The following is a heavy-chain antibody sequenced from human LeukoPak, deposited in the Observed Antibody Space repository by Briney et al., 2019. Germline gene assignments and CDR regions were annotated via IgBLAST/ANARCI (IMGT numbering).Heavy chain of an antibody. CDR3: ARRIAARPRGYWFDP. Sequence: KPSGALSLTCAVSGGSISSSNWWSWIRQPPGKGLEWNGEINHSGSTNYNPALKSRVTISVATSKTPFSLKVSSVTAADTAVYYCARRIAARPRGYWFDPWGQGTLVTVSS. CDR2: INHSGST. V-gene: IGHV4-4*02. CDR1: GGSISSSNW. J-gene: IGHJ5*02. D-gene: IGHD6-6*01.